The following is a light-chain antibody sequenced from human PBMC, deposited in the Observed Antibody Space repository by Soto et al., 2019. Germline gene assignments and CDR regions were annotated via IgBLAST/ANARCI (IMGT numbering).Light chain of an antibody. J-gene: IGLJ3*02. CDR1: SSDVGGYNY. V-gene: IGLV2-14*01. Sequence: QSVLTQPASVSGSPGQSITISCTGTSSDVGGYNYVSWYQQHPGKAPKLMIYEVFNRPSGVSTRFSGSKSANTASLTISGLQPEDEADYYCSSYAASRTWVFGGGTKLTVL. CDR3: SSYAASRTWV. CDR2: EVF.